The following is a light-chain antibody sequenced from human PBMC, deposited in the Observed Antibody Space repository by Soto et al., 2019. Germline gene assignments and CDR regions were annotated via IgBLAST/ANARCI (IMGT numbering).Light chain of an antibody. J-gene: IGKJ1*01. V-gene: IGKV3-20*01. CDR1: QSVSSNY. CDR3: HQYGSSPWT. CDR2: IAS. Sequence: EIVLTQSPGTLSLSPGERATLSCRASQSVSSNYLAWYQQKTGQTPRLLIYIASSRAPGIPDRFSGSGSGTHFPLTISSVEPEDFAVYYCHQYGSSPWTCGQGTKVEIK.